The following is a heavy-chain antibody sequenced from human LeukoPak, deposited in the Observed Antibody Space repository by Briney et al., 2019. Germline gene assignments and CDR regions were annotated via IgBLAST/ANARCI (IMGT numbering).Heavy chain of an antibody. J-gene: IGHJ3*02. Sequence: SETLSLTCAVFGYSISSGYYWGWIRQPPGKGLEWIGSIYHSGSTYYNPSLKSRVTISVDTSKNQFSLKLSSVTAADMAVYYCARHEERVVTPGAFDIWGQGTMVTVSS. V-gene: IGHV4-38-2*01. CDR2: IYHSGST. D-gene: IGHD4-23*01. CDR1: GYSISSGYY. CDR3: ARHEERVVTPGAFDI.